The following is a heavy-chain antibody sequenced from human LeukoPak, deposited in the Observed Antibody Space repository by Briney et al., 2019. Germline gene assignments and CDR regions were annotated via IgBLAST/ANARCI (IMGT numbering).Heavy chain of an antibody. CDR1: GGSISSYY. CDR2: IYSSGST. J-gene: IGHJ4*02. V-gene: IGHV4-59*01. CDR3: ARGTLTVAGLFDY. D-gene: IGHD6-19*01. Sequence: SETLSLTCTVPGGSISSYYWSWIRQPPGKGLEWIGYIYSSGSTNYNPSLKSRVIISIDTSKNQFSLKLSSATAADTAVYYCARGTLTVAGLFDYWGQGTLVTVSS.